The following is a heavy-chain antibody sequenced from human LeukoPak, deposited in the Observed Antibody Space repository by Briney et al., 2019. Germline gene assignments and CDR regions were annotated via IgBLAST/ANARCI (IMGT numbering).Heavy chain of an antibody. J-gene: IGHJ4*02. CDR1: GFSFSKYA. D-gene: IGHD6-19*01. V-gene: IGHV3-33*06. CDR2: IWFDGRQT. Sequence: PARSLRLSCAASGFSFSKYAMHWVRQAPGKGLEWVAVIWFDGRQTFYADSVKGRFTISRDNSKNTLYLQVNSLRPEDTALYYCVKDRTVAGTDARYYFDYWGQGTLVTVSS. CDR3: VKDRTVAGTDARYYFDY.